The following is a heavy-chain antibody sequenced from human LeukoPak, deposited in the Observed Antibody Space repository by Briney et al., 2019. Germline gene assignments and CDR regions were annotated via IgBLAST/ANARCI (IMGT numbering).Heavy chain of an antibody. V-gene: IGHV3-23*01. CDR2: ISACGGST. J-gene: IGHJ3*02. CDR1: GFTFSSFA. D-gene: IGHD3-22*01. Sequence: PGGSLRLSCAASGFTFSSFATSWVRQAPGKGLEWVSGISACGGSTYYADSVKGRFTISRDNSKNTLYLQMNSLRAEDTAVYDCAKGFYDNSASGVFDIWGQGTMVTVSS. CDR3: AKGFYDNSASGVFDI.